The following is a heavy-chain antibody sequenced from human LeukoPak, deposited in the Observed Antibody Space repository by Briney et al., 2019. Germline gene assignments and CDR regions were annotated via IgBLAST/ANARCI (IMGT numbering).Heavy chain of an antibody. CDR2: IKSKTDGGTT. Sequence: GGSLRLSCTASGFTLTNAWMSWVRQAPGKGLEWVGRIKSKTDGGTTDYAAPVKGRFTISRDDSKNTLYLQMYILKTEDTAVYYCSTDLDYWGQGTLVTVSS. J-gene: IGHJ4*02. CDR1: GFTLTNAW. V-gene: IGHV3-15*01. CDR3: STDLDY.